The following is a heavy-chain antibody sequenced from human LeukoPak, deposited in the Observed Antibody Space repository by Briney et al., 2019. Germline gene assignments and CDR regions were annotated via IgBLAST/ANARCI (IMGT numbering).Heavy chain of an antibody. CDR3: AKDLRGYCSSTSCYGIDY. CDR2: ISYDGSNK. V-gene: IGHV3-30*18. J-gene: IGHJ4*02. CDR1: GFTFSSYG. Sequence: PGGSLRLSCAASGFTFSSYGMHWVRRAPGKGLEWVAVISYDGSNKYYADSVKGRFTISRDNSKNTLYLQMNSLRAEDTAVYYCAKDLRGYCSSTSCYGIDYWGQGTLVTVSS. D-gene: IGHD2-2*01.